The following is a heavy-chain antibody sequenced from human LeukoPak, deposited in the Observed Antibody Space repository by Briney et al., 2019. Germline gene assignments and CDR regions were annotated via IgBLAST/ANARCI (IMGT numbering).Heavy chain of an antibody. D-gene: IGHD4-17*01. J-gene: IGHJ4*02. CDR1: GYTFTSYY. Sequence: ASVKVSCKASGYTFTSYYIVWVRQAPGQGLEWMGIINPSGGSTSYAQKFQGRVTMTRDTSTSTVYMELSSLRSEDTAVYYCARATVTTAYFDYWGQGTLVTVSS. CDR2: INPSGGST. CDR3: ARATVTTAYFDY. V-gene: IGHV1-46*01.